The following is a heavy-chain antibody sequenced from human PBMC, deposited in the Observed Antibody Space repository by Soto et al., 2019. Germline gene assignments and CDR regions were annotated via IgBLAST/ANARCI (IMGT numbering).Heavy chain of an antibody. CDR2: IIPIFGTA. Sequence: GAAVKVSCKASGGTFSSYAISWVRQAPGQGLEWMGGIIPIFGTANYAQKFQGRVTITADKSTSTAYMELSSLRSEDTAVYYCARAYCSSTSCYPVRGYYYYYGMDVWGQGTTVTVSS. D-gene: IGHD2-2*01. J-gene: IGHJ6*02. CDR1: GGTFSSYA. CDR3: ARAYCSSTSCYPVRGYYYYYGMDV. V-gene: IGHV1-69*06.